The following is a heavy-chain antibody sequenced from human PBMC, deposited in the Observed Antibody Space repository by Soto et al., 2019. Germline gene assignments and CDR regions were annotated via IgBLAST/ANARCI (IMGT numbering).Heavy chain of an antibody. CDR3: AKDLYRNYGDAFDI. D-gene: IGHD4-4*01. CDR2: ISWNSDNI. Sequence: EVQLVESGGGLVQPGRSLRLSCAASGFTFDDYAMHWVRQAPGKGLEWVSGISWNSDNIVYADSGKGRFTISRDNAKNSLYLQMNSLRAKDTALYYCAKDLYRNYGDAFDIWGQGTMVTVSS. CDR1: GFTFDDYA. V-gene: IGHV3-9*01. J-gene: IGHJ3*02.